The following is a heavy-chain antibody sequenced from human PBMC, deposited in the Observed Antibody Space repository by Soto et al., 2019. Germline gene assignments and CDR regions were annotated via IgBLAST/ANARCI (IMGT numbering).Heavy chain of an antibody. CDR1: GYTFTSYY. V-gene: IGHV1-69*13. CDR3: ARVFDSSSSVVQDY. Sequence: SVKVSCKASGYTFTSYYMHWVRQAPGQGLEWMGGIIPIFGTANYAQKFQGRVTITADESTSTAYMELSSLRSEDTAVYYCARVFDSSSSVVQDYWGQGTLVTVSS. CDR2: IIPIFGTA. D-gene: IGHD6-6*01. J-gene: IGHJ4*02.